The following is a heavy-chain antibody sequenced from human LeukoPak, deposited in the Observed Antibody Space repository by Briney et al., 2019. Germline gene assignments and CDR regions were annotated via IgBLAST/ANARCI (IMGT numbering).Heavy chain of an antibody. CDR2: INPNNGNT. J-gene: IGHJ6*02. V-gene: IGHV1-18*01. CDR3: ARGSPTVTTTGMDV. Sequence: ASVKVSCKASGYTFTTYGISWVRQAPGHGLEWMGWINPNNGNTNYARKLQGRVTMTTDISTSTASMELRSLRSDDTAVYYCARGSPTVTTTGMDVWGQGTTVTVSS. D-gene: IGHD4-17*01. CDR1: GYTFTTYG.